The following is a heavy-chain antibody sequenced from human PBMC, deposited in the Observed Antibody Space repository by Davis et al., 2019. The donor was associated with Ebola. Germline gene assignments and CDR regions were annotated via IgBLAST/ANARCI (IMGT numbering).Heavy chain of an antibody. D-gene: IGHD4-11*01. CDR2: ISSSSTI. V-gene: IGHV3-48*02. J-gene: IGHJ4*02. Sequence: PGGSLRLSCAASGFTFSSYSMNWVRQAPGKGLEWVSYISSSSTIYYADSVKGRFTISRDNAKNSLYLQMNSLRDEDTAVYYCARDRVTTAVPFDYWGQGTLVTVSS. CDR1: GFTFSSYS. CDR3: ARDRVTTAVPFDY.